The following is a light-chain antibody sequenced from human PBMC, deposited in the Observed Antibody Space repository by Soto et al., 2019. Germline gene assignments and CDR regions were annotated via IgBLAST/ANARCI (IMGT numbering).Light chain of an antibody. J-gene: IGKJ1*01. CDR1: QGISSY. CDR2: AAS. V-gene: IGKV1-9*01. CDR3: QQVNSYPLT. Sequence: DIQLTQSPSFLSASVGDRVTITCRASQGISSYLAWYQQKPGKAPKLLIYAASTLQSGVPSRFSGSGSGTDFTLTISSLQPEDFATEYCQQVNSYPLTFGQGTKVEIK.